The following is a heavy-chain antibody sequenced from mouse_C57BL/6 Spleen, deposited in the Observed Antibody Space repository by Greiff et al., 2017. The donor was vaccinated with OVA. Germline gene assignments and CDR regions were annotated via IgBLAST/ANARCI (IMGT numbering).Heavy chain of an antibody. D-gene: IGHD2-4*01. CDR2: ISYDGSN. J-gene: IGHJ2*01. CDR3: AREDYDYDLFDY. V-gene: IGHV3-6*01. CDR1: GYSITSGYY. Sequence: EVQLQQSGPGLVKPSQSLSLTCSVTGYSITSGYYWNWIRQFPGNKLEWMGYISYDGSNNYNPSLKNRISITRDTSKNQFFLKLNSVTTEDTATYYCAREDYDYDLFDYWGQGTTLTVSS.